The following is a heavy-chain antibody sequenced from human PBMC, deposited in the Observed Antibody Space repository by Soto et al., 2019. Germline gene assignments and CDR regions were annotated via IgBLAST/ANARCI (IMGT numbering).Heavy chain of an antibody. D-gene: IGHD2-15*01. CDR3: ARDQVVVAATSYYYYGMDV. CDR1: GGSISSYY. Sequence: SETLSLTCTVSGGSISSYYWSWIRQPPGKGLEWIGYIYYSGSTNYNPSLKSRVTISVDTSKNQFSLKLSSVTAADTAVYYCARDQVVVAATSYYYYGMDVWGQGTTVTVSS. J-gene: IGHJ6*02. V-gene: IGHV4-59*01. CDR2: IYYSGST.